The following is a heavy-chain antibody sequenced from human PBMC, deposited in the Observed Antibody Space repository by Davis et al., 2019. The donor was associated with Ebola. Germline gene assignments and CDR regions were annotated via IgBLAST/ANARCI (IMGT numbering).Heavy chain of an antibody. CDR1: GYTFTNYY. Sequence: AASVKVSCKASGYTFTNYYMHWVRQAPGQGLEWMGIINPSGGSTSYAQKFQGRVTMTRDTSTSTVYMELSSLRSEDTAVYYCARDVGTIAVAGTGDYWGQGTLVTVSS. CDR2: INPSGGST. CDR3: ARDVGTIAVAGTGDY. D-gene: IGHD6-19*01. J-gene: IGHJ4*02. V-gene: IGHV1-46*01.